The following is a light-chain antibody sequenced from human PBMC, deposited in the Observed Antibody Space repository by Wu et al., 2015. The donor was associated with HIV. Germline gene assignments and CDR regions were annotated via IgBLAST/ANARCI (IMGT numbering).Light chain of an antibody. CDR2: GAS. CDR1: QSVNSN. V-gene: IGKV3D-15*01. CDR3: QQYNNWPLWT. Sequence: EIVMTQSPATLSVSPGERATLSCRASQSVNSNLAWYQQKPGQAPRLLIYGASIRATGIPARFSGSGSGTDFTLTISSIQSEDFALYYCQQYNNWPLWTFGQGTKVEIK. J-gene: IGKJ1*01.